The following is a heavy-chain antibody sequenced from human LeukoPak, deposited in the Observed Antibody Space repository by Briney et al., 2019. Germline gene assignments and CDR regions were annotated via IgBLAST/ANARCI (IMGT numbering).Heavy chain of an antibody. Sequence: SETLSLTCAAYGGSFSGYYWSWIRQPPGKGLEWIGEINHSGSTNYNPSLKSRVTISVDTSKNQFSLKLSSVTAADTAVYYCARVRGGIRYFDLWGRGTLVTVSS. CDR3: ARVRGGIRYFDL. V-gene: IGHV4-34*01. CDR1: GGSFSGYY. CDR2: INHSGST. J-gene: IGHJ2*01. D-gene: IGHD3-16*01.